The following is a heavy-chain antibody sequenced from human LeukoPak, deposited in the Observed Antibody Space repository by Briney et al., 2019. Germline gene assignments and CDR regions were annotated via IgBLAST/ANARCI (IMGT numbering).Heavy chain of an antibody. CDR2: ISAYNGNT. D-gene: IGHD3-22*01. CDR1: GYTFTSYG. V-gene: IGHV1-18*01. Sequence: ASVKVSCKASGYTFTSYGISWVRQAPGQGLERMGWISAYNGNTNYAQKLQGRVTMTTDTSTSTAYMELRSLRSDDTAVYYCARLGYYDSSGYYTLDGMDVWGQGTTVTVSS. J-gene: IGHJ6*02. CDR3: ARLGYYDSSGYYTLDGMDV.